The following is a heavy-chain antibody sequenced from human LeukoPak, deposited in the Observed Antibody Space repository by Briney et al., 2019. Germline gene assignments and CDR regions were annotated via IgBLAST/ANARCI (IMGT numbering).Heavy chain of an antibody. J-gene: IGHJ4*02. Sequence: SGPTLVNPTQTLTLTCTFSGFSLTTSGMCVSWIRQPPGKALQWLARIDWDDAKYYNTSLKTRLTVSKDTSKNQVVLTMTNMDPVDTATYYCARISRTMGPHFGYWGQGTLVTVSS. D-gene: IGHD3-10*01. CDR3: ARISRTMGPHFGY. CDR2: IDWDDAK. CDR1: GFSLTTSGMC. V-gene: IGHV2-70*11.